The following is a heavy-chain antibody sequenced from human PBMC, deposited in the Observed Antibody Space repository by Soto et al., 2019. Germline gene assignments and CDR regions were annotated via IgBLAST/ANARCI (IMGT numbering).Heavy chain of an antibody. CDR1: GYTFTSYA. CDR3: ASDIVSSTQVSDCRSTSCTYALLKYNWFEP. Sequence: ASVKVSCKASGYTFTSYAMHWVRQAPGQRLEWMGWINAGNGNTKYSQKFQGRVTITRDTSASTAYTELSSLRSEDTAVYYCASDIVSSTQVSDCRSTSCTYALLKYNWFEPWCKGILVTVSS. D-gene: IGHD2-2*01. J-gene: IGHJ5*02. CDR2: INAGNGNT. V-gene: IGHV1-3*01.